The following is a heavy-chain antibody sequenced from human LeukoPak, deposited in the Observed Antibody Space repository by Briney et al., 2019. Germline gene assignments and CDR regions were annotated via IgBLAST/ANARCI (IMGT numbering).Heavy chain of an antibody. Sequence: GGSLRLSCTASGFPFSGYYISWVRQAPGTGLEWLANIKGDGSVQDYADSVKGRFTISRDNAKNSLYLQMNNLRVDDTAVYYCVGQLLRAVWGQGTTVTVSS. CDR1: GFPFSGYY. D-gene: IGHD2-2*01. CDR2: IKGDGSVQ. V-gene: IGHV3-7*01. CDR3: VGQLLRAV. J-gene: IGHJ6*02.